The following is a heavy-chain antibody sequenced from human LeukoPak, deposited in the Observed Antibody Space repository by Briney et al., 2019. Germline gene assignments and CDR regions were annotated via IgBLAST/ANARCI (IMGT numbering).Heavy chain of an antibody. J-gene: IGHJ6*02. V-gene: IGHV4-39*01. CDR1: GGSISSSSYY. Sequence: PSETLSLTCTVSGGSISSSSYYWGWIRQPPGKGLEWIGSIYYSGSTYYNPSLKSRVTISVDTSKNQFSLKLSSVTAADTAVYYCARQSYDSSGYWPYDDYYYGMDVWGQGTTVTVSS. D-gene: IGHD3-22*01. CDR3: ARQSYDSSGYWPYDDYYYGMDV. CDR2: IYYSGST.